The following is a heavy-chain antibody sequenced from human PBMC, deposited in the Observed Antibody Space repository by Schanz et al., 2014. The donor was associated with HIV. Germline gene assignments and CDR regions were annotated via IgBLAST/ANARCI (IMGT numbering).Heavy chain of an antibody. CDR3: ARDPAYYYASGSFPYYYYGMDV. J-gene: IGHJ6*02. V-gene: IGHV3-21*01. Sequence: EVQLLESGGGLVQPGGSLRLSCAASGFTFSTYAMSWVRQAPGKGLVWVSSISSTSSDKYYADSVKGRFTISRDNAKNSLYLQMNSLRSEDTAVYYCARDPAYYYASGSFPYYYYGMDVWGQGTTVIVSS. CDR1: GFTFSTYA. D-gene: IGHD3-10*01. CDR2: ISSTSSDK.